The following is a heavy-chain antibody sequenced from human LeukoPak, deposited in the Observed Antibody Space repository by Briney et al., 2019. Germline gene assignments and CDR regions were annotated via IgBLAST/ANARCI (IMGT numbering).Heavy chain of an antibody. V-gene: IGHV3-21*01. CDR3: ARGSSPFGGVITNFDY. CDR1: GFTFSSYS. D-gene: IGHD3-16*02. CDR2: ISSSSSYI. Sequence: GGSLRLSCAASGFTFSSYSMNWVRQAPGKGLEWVSSISSSSSYIYYADSVKGRFTISRDNAKNSLYLQMNSLRAEDTAVYYCARGSSPFGGVITNFDYWGQGTLVTVS. J-gene: IGHJ4*02.